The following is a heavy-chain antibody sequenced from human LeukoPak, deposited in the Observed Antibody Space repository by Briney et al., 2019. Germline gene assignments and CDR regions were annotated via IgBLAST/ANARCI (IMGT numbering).Heavy chain of an antibody. CDR1: VFTFNFSSYS. CDR3: ARRPQNNWNDGLGNWFGP. D-gene: IGHD1-1*01. CDR2: ISTTSSYI. V-gene: IGHV3-21*06. J-gene: IGHJ5*02. Sequence: PGGSLRLSCAVSVFTFNFSSYSMNWVRQAPGKGLEWVSSISTTSSYIHYADSVKGRFTISRDNAKNSLYLQMNSLRAEDSALYYGARRPQNNWNDGLGNWFGPWGQGTLVTVSS.